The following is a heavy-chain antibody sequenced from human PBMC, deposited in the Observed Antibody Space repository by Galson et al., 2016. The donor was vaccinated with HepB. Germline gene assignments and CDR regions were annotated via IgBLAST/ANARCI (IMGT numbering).Heavy chain of an antibody. CDR1: GFTFSGAA. D-gene: IGHD1-26*01. CDR3: TGQQVGAAQNDF. J-gene: IGHJ4*02. CDR2: IRSKTHAYAT. V-gene: IGHV3-73*01. Sequence: SLRLSCATSGFTFSGAAMHWVRQASGKGLQWVGRIRSKTHAYATTYAVSVTGRFTISSDDSKNTTSLQMNNLKTEDTAVYYCTGQQVGAAQNDFWGQGTLVTVSS.